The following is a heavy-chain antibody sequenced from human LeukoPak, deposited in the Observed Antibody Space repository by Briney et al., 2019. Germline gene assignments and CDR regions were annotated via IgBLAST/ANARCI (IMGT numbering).Heavy chain of an antibody. J-gene: IGHJ3*02. CDR2: ISGGGNTI. CDR3: ARDRYCFSTSCYPLRGHAFDI. Sequence: KPGGSLRLSCAASGFTFSDYYMSWIRQAPGKGLEWVSYISGGGNTIYYADSVKGRFTISRDNAKNSLYLQMNSLRAEDTAVYYCARDRYCFSTSCYPLRGHAFDIWGQGTMVTVSS. V-gene: IGHV3-11*04. D-gene: IGHD2-2*01. CDR1: GFTFSDYY.